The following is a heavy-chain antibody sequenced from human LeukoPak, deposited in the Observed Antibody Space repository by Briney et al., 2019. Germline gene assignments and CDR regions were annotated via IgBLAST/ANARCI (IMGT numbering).Heavy chain of an antibody. CDR1: GFTFSSYG. CDR2: IWFDGSNR. V-gene: IGHV3-33*08. Sequence: PGGSLRLSCAASGFTFSSYGMHWVRQAPGKGLEWVAVIWFDGSNRYYADSVKGRFTISRDNSKNTLYLQMNSLRAEDTAVYYCARSGSYGSGNYYCYGVDVWGQGTTVTVSS. CDR3: ARSGSYGSGNYYCYGVDV. D-gene: IGHD5-18*01. J-gene: IGHJ6*02.